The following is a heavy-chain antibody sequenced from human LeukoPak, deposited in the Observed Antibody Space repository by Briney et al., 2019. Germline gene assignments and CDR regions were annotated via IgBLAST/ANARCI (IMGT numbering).Heavy chain of an antibody. J-gene: IGHJ3*02. V-gene: IGHV3-23*01. CDR2: ISGSGGST. D-gene: IGHD3-16*02. CDR3: AKVNYDYVWRSYRPDAFDI. Sequence: GSLRLSCAASGFTFSSYAMSWVRQAPGKGLEWVSAISGSGGSTYYADSVKGRFTISRDNSKNTLYLQMNSLRAEDTAVYYCAKVNYDYVWRSYRPDAFDIWGQGTMVTVSS. CDR1: GFTFSSYA.